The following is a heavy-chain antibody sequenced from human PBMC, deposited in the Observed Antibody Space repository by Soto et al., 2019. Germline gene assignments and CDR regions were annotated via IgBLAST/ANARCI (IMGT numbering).Heavy chain of an antibody. CDR2: IKHSGST. J-gene: IGHJ4*02. CDR1: DGSFTGFH. CDR3: AKYRRTDAEGYRLDF. V-gene: IGHV4-34*01. D-gene: IGHD5-12*01. Sequence: SETLSLTCAVYDGSFTGFHWTWIRRPPGKGLEWIGEIKHSGSTNYNPSLTRRVTISVDTSKNKFSLKPNSVTAADTAVYYCAKYRRTDAEGYRLDFWGQGTLVTVSS.